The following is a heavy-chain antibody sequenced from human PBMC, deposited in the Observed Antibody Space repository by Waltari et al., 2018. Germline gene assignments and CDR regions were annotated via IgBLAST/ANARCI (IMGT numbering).Heavy chain of an antibody. D-gene: IGHD3-22*01. CDR1: GFTFSSYA. V-gene: IGHV3-23*01. Sequence: EVQLLESGGGLVQPGGSLRLSCAASGFTFSSYAMRWVRQAPGKGLEWVSAISGSGGSTYYADSVKGRFTISRDNSKNTLYLQMNSLRAEDTAVYYCAKEGNYYDSSGYWDYFDYWGQGTLVTVSS. J-gene: IGHJ4*02. CDR3: AKEGNYYDSSGYWDYFDY. CDR2: ISGSGGST.